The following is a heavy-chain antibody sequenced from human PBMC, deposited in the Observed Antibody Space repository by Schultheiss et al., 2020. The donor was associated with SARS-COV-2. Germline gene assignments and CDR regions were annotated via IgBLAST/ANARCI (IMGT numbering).Heavy chain of an antibody. Sequence: SQTLSLTCAVYGGSFSANYWSWIRQPAGKGLEWIGRIYTSGSTNYNPSLKSRVTISVDTSKNQFSLKLSSVTAADTAVYYCARGRGYYDSSGSDAFDIWGQGTTVTVSS. D-gene: IGHD3-22*01. V-gene: IGHV4-59*10. CDR2: IYTSGST. J-gene: IGHJ3*02. CDR3: ARGRGYYDSSGSDAFDI. CDR1: GGSFSANY.